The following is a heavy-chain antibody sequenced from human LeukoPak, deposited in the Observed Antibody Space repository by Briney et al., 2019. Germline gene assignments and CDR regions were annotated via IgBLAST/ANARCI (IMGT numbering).Heavy chain of an antibody. CDR1: GYSISRGYY. CDR2: IYYSGST. Sequence: SETLSLTCGVSGYSISRGYYWAWIRQPPGKGLEWIGSIYYSGSTYYNPSLKSRVTISVDTSKNQFSLKLSSVTAADTAVYYCARRLGYCSGGSCYWSFDYWGQGTLVTVSS. V-gene: IGHV4-38-2*01. D-gene: IGHD2-15*01. CDR3: ARRLGYCSGGSCYWSFDY. J-gene: IGHJ4*02.